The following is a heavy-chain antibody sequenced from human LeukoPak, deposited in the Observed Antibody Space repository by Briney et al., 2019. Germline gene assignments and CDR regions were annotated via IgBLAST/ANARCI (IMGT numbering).Heavy chain of an antibody. J-gene: IGHJ4*02. CDR1: GFTFSSYW. V-gene: IGHV3-7*01. CDR3: ARGRPLDY. CDR2: INQDGSEN. Sequence: GGSLRLSCGFSGFTFSSYWMSWVRQAPGKGLEWVANINQDGSENYYVDSVKGRFTISRDNAKNSLYLQMSSLRVEDTAVYYCARGRPLDYWGQGTLVTVSS.